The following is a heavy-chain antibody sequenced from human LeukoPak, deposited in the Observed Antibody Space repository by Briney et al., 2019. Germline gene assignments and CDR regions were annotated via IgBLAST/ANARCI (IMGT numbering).Heavy chain of an antibody. CDR2: ISGGSAST. CDR3: AKGGDA. CDR1: GLSFSSYA. V-gene: IGHV3-23*01. Sequence: GGSLRPSRAASGLSFSSYAMCWVRQPAGEWMEWVTSISGGSASTYYAHSVKGLFPIARDKSNNTRDPQTNSLRAEDRAVYYCAKGGDAWGQGTPVTVSS. J-gene: IGHJ5*02.